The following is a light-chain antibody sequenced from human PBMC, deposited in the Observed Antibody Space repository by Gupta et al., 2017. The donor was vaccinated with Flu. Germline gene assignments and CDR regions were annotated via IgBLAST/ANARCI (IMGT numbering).Light chain of an antibody. CDR2: GAA. CDR1: QSVSTN. V-gene: IGKV3-15*01. CDR3: LQYHSWTPREPET. Sequence: SWFPGERATLPCRARQSVSTNVAWYQQKPGQAPGLLIYGAATRATDTPARFSGSVTGREFPLTISRLQSEVFAVYDGLQYHSWTPREPETFGQGTKVEIK. J-gene: IGKJ1*01.